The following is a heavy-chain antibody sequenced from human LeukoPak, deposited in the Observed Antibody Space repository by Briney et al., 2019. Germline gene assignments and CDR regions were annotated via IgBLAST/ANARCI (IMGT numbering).Heavy chain of an antibody. CDR2: ISASGGTT. Sequence: GGSLRLSCATSGFSFGNYAMNWVRQAPGKGLEWVSGISASGGTTYYADSVRGRFTISRDNSKNTLFLQVNSLRAEDTAIYYCAKAHSSGWRFYDYWGQGTLVTVSP. D-gene: IGHD6-19*01. CDR1: GFSFGNYA. CDR3: AKAHSSGWRFYDY. J-gene: IGHJ4*02. V-gene: IGHV3-23*01.